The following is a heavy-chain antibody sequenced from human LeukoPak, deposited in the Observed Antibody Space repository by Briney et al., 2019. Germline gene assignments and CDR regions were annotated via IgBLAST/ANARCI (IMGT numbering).Heavy chain of an antibody. CDR1: GFTFSSYA. Sequence: PGRSLRLSCAASGFTFSSYAMHWVRQAPGKGLEWVAVISYDGSNKYYADSEKGRFTISRDNSKNTLYLQMNSLRAEDTAVYYCARHHVPGYSYGYMWFDPWGQGTLVTVSS. V-gene: IGHV3-30*04. J-gene: IGHJ5*02. CDR2: ISYDGSNK. CDR3: ARHHVPGYSYGYMWFDP. D-gene: IGHD5-18*01.